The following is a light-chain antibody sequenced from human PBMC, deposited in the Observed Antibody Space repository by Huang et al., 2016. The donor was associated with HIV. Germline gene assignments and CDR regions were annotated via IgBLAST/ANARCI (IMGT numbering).Light chain of an antibody. Sequence: DIQMTQSPSSLSASVGDRATITCRASQGISNYLAWYQQNPGKLPKLLIYAASTLQSGVPSRFSGSGSETYFTLTISSLQPEDVATYYCQKYNSAPPTFGGGTKVEIK. CDR2: AAS. CDR3: QKYNSAPPT. CDR1: QGISNY. V-gene: IGKV1-27*01. J-gene: IGKJ4*01.